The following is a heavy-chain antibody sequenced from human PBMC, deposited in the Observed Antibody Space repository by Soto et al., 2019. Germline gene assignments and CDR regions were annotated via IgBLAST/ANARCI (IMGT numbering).Heavy chain of an antibody. CDR3: ARGPTYSAGSYYIN. CDR1: GGSFSRYT. Sequence: QVQLVQSGAEVKKPGSSVEVSCKASGGSFSRYTFSWVRQAPGQGLEWMGRIVPTLNIANYAPKFQGRVSFSADKSTGTVYMELRSLTSADTAVYYCARGPTYSAGSYYINWGQGTLVTVP. CDR2: IVPTLNIA. V-gene: IGHV1-69*02. J-gene: IGHJ4*02. D-gene: IGHD3-10*01.